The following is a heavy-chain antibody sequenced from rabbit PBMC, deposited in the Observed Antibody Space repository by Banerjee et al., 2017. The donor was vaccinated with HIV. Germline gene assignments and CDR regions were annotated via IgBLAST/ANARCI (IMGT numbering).Heavy chain of an antibody. D-gene: IGHD4-1*01. J-gene: IGHJ4*01. CDR1: GFTISGYY. V-gene: IGHV1S40*01. Sequence: SLTLTCTASGFTISGYYMCWVRQAPGKGLEWIACIDGGSTGSTAYANWAKGRFTISKTSSTTVTLQMTSLTAADTATYFCARDLAGVIGWNFNLWGPGTLVTVS. CDR2: IDGGSTGST. CDR3: ARDLAGVIGWNFNL.